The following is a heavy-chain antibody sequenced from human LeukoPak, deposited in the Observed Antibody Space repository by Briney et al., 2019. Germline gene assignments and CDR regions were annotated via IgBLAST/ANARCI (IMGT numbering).Heavy chain of an antibody. D-gene: IGHD2-8*01. J-gene: IGHJ4*02. CDR1: GFTFSSYA. CDR2: ISGSGGST. Sequence: GGSLRLSCAASGFTFSSYAMSWVRQAPGKGLEWVSAISGSGGSTYYADSVKGRFTISRDNSKNTLYLQMNSLRAEDTAVYYCAKTSSGYCTNGVCYPGYWGQGTLVTVSS. CDR3: AKTSSGYCTNGVCYPGY. V-gene: IGHV3-23*01.